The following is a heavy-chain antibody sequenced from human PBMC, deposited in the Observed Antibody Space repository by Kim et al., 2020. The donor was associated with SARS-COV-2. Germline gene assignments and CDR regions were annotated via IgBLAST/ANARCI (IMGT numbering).Heavy chain of an antibody. CDR1: GFRLSDYW. D-gene: IGHD1-26*01. CDR2: INSDGSSI. V-gene: IGHV3-74*01. J-gene: IGHJ4*02. Sequence: GGSLRLSCAASGFRLSDYWMHWVRQVPGKGLVWVSRINSDGSSISYADSVKGRFTISRDNAKNTLYLQMNSLRAEDTAVYYCARRTAAGSYYFLDYWGQG. CDR3: ARRTAAGSYYFLDY.